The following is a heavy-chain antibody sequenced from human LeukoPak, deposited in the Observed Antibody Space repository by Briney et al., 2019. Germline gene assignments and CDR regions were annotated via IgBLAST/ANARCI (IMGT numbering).Heavy chain of an antibody. D-gene: IGHD3-10*01. CDR2: LYISGST. Sequence: SETLSRTCTVSGASISSYYYNWIRQTAGRGLEWIGRLYISGSTDYNPSLKSRVTISVDTSNNQFSLNLNSVTAADTAVYFCARDLSGSLYFDYWGQGVLVTVSS. CDR3: ARDLSGSLYFDY. V-gene: IGHV4-4*07. J-gene: IGHJ4*02. CDR1: GASISSYY.